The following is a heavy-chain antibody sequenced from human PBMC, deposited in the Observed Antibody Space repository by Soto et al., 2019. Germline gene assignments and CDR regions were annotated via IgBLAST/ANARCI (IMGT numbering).Heavy chain of an antibody. D-gene: IGHD3-3*01. V-gene: IGHV4-39*01. Sequence: SETLSLTCTVSGGSISSSSYYWGWIRQPPGKGLEWIGSIYYSGSTYYNPSLKSRVTISVDTSKNQFSLKLSSVTAADTAVYYCARHWNFWSGYLDYWGQGTLVTAPQ. CDR3: ARHWNFWSGYLDY. CDR2: IYYSGST. CDR1: GGSISSSSYY. J-gene: IGHJ4*02.